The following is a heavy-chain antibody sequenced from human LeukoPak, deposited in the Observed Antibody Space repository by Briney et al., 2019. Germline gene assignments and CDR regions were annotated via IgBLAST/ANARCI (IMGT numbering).Heavy chain of an antibody. CDR3: ARGPYCSGGSCYLIYYFDY. Sequence: SETLSLTCAVYGGSFSGYYWGWIRQPPGKGLEWIGEVNHSGSTNYNPSLKSRVTISVDTSKNQFSLKLSSVTAADTAVYYCARGPYCSGGSCYLIYYFDYWGQGTLVTASS. V-gene: IGHV4-34*01. D-gene: IGHD2-15*01. CDR1: GGSFSGYY. CDR2: VNHSGST. J-gene: IGHJ4*02.